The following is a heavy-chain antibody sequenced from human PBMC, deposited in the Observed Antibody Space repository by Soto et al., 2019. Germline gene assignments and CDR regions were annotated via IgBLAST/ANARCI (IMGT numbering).Heavy chain of an antibody. CDR3: ARVMGSGTVGVFDY. V-gene: IGHV2-5*02. CDR2: IYWDNYK. J-gene: IGHJ4*02. Sequence: ITLKESGPTLVKPTQTLTLTCTFSGFSLSSSGVGVGWIRQPPGKALEWLALIYWDNYKQYSPSMKNRFTITKDTSKNQVVLTMTKMEPVDTGTYYCARVMGSGTVGVFDYWGQGTLVTGSS. CDR1: GFSLSSSGVG. D-gene: IGHD6-13*01.